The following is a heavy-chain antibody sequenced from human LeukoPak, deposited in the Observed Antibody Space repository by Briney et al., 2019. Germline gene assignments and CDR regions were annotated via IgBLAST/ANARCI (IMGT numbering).Heavy chain of an antibody. Sequence: PSESLSLTCTVSGGSISSSGYYWGWIRQPPGKGLEWIGTIYYSGSTYYNPSLKSRVTISVDTSKNQFSLKLSSVTAADTAVYYCARRVTIFGVASHFDYWGQGTLVTVSS. CDR1: GGSISSSGYY. V-gene: IGHV4-39*01. CDR3: ARRVTIFGVASHFDY. CDR2: IYYSGST. J-gene: IGHJ4*02. D-gene: IGHD3-3*01.